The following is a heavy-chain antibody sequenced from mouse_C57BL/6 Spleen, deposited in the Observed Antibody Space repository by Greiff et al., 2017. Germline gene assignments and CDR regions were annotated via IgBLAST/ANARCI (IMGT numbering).Heavy chain of an antibody. J-gene: IGHJ2*01. Sequence: QVQLKQSGAELVRPGTSVKMSCKASGYTFTNYWIGWAKQRPGHGLEWIGDIYPGGGYTNYNEKFKGKATLTADKSSSTAYMQFSSLTSEDSAIYYCARGADGNYGYFDYGGKGTTLTVSS. CDR3: ARGADGNYGYFDY. D-gene: IGHD2-1*01. CDR1: GYTFTNYW. CDR2: IYPGGGYT. V-gene: IGHV1-63*01.